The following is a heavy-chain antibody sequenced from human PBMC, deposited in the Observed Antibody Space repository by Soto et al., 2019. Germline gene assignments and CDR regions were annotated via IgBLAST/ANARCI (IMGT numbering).Heavy chain of an antibody. CDR1: GGSFSGYY. Sequence: QVQLQQWGAGLLKPSETLSLTCAVYGGSFSGYYWSWIRQPPGKGLEWIGEINHSGSTNYNPSLKSRVTISVDTSKNQFSLKLSSVTAADTAVYYCAILLRIAARRSWFDPWGQGTLVTVSS. CDR3: AILLRIAARRSWFDP. CDR2: INHSGST. D-gene: IGHD6-6*01. V-gene: IGHV4-34*01. J-gene: IGHJ5*02.